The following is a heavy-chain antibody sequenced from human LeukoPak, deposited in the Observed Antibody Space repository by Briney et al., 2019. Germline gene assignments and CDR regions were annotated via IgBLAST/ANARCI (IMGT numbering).Heavy chain of an antibody. CDR2: ISAYNGNT. V-gene: IGHV1-18*01. CDR3: ARDLHYGSGSYSTLYISGV. CDR1: GYTFTSYG. J-gene: IGHJ4*02. D-gene: IGHD3-10*01. Sequence: ASVKVSCKASGYTFTSYGISWVRQAPGQGLEWMGWISAYNGNTNYAQKLQGRVTMTTDTSTSTAYMELRSLRSDDTAVYYCARDLHYGSGSYSTLYISGVWGQGTLVTVSS.